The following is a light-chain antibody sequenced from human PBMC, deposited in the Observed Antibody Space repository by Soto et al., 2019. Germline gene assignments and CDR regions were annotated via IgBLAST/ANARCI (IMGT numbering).Light chain of an antibody. J-gene: IGKJ3*01. CDR3: QQGFT. CDR2: GAS. Sequence: EIVLTQSPGTLSLSPGERATLSCRASKSLAGRYLGWYQQKPGQAPRLLIYGASKRATGIPDRFSGSGSVTDFTLTISRLEPEEFAVYFCQQGFTFGPGTKVDLK. CDR1: KSLAGRY. V-gene: IGKV3-20*01.